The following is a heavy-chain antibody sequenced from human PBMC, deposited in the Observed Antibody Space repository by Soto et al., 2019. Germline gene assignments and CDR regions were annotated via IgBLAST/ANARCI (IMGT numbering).Heavy chain of an antibody. V-gene: IGHV5-10-1*01. CDR3: ARQIYDSDTGPNFQYYFDS. D-gene: IGHD3-22*01. Sequence: GESLKISCKGSGYSFASYWITWVRQKPGKGLEWMGRIDPSDSQTYYSPSFRGHVTISATKSITTVFLQWSSLRASDTAMYYCARQIYDSDTGPNFQYYFDSWGQGTPVTVSS. CDR2: IDPSDSQT. J-gene: IGHJ4*02. CDR1: GYSFASYW.